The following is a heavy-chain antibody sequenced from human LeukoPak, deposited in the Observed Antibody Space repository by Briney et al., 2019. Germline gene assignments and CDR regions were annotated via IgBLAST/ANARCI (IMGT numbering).Heavy chain of an antibody. CDR2: IYYSGST. V-gene: IGHV4-59*12. D-gene: IGHD3-10*01. CDR3: ARSFGVRRVYYFDY. Sequence: PSGTLSLTCTVSGVSISSYYWSWIRQPPGKGLEWIGYIYYSGSTNYNPSFKSRVTISVDTSKNQFSLKLSSVTAADTAVYYCARSFGVRRVYYFDYWGQGTLVTVSS. J-gene: IGHJ4*02. CDR1: GVSISSYY.